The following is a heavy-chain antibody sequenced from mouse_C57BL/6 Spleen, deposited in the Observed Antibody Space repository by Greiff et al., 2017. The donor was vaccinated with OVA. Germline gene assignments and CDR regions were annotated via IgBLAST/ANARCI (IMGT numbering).Heavy chain of an antibody. D-gene: IGHD1-1*01. V-gene: IGHV1-82*01. CDR2: IYPGDGDT. CDR1: GYAFSSSW. J-gene: IGHJ4*01. CDR3: ARDYYGSSYAMDY. Sequence: VQLQQSGPELVKPGASVKISCKASGYAFSSSWMNWVKQRPGKGLEWIGRIYPGDGDTNYNGKFKGKATLTADKSSSTAYMQLSSLTYEDSAVYFCARDYYGSSYAMDYWGQGTSVTVSS.